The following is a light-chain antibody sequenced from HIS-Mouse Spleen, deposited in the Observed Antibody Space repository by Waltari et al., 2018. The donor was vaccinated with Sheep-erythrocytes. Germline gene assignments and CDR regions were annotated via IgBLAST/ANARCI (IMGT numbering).Light chain of an antibody. V-gene: IGLV2-11*01. CDR3: CSYAGSYNHV. J-gene: IGLJ1*01. CDR1: SSDVGGYNY. Sequence: QSALTQPRSVSGSPGQSVTISCTGTSSDVGGYNYVSWYQQHPGKAPKLMIYDVSKRPSGVPDRFSGSKSGNTASLTISGLQAEHEADYYCCSYAGSYNHVFATGTNVTVL. CDR2: DVS.